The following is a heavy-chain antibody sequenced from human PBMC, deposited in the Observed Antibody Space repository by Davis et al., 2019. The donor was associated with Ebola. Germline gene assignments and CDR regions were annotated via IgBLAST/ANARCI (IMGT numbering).Heavy chain of an antibody. CDR3: AREEGYCSGGSCYSGYFDY. CDR1: GGSISSYY. V-gene: IGHV4-34*01. Sequence: SETLSLTCTVSGGSISSYYWGWIRQPPGKGLEWIGEINHSGSTNYNPSLKSRVTISVDTSKNQFSLKLSSVTAADTAVYYCAREEGYCSGGSCYSGYFDYWGQGTLVTVSS. D-gene: IGHD2-15*01. J-gene: IGHJ4*02. CDR2: INHSGST.